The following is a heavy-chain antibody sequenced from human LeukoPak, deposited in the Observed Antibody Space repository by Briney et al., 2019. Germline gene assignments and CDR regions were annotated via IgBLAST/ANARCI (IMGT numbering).Heavy chain of an antibody. CDR3: ARAADYGDYLLFDY. CDR2: IYHSGST. Sequence: PSETLSLTCTVSGGSISSGGYSWSWIRQPPGKGLEWIGYIYHSGSTYYNPSLKSRVTISVDRSKNQFSLKLSSVTAADTAVYYCARAADYGDYLLFDYWGQGTLVTVSS. J-gene: IGHJ4*02. D-gene: IGHD4-17*01. V-gene: IGHV4-30-2*01. CDR1: GGSISSGGYS.